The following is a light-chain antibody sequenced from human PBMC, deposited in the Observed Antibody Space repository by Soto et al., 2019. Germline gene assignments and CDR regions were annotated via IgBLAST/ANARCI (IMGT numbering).Light chain of an antibody. V-gene: IGLV2-8*01. CDR2: EVS. J-gene: IGLJ2*01. Sequence: QSVLTQPPSASGSPGQSVTISCTGTSSDVGGYNYVSWYQQHPGKAPKLMIYEVSKRPSGVPDRFSGSKSGNTASLTVSGLQAEDDSDYYCSSYGASLVFGGGTKLTVL. CDR3: SSYGASLV. CDR1: SSDVGGYNY.